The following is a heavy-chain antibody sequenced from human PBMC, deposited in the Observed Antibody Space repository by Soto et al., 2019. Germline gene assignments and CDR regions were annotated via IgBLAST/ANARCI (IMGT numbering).Heavy chain of an antibody. Sequence: QVQLQESGPGLVKPSQTLSLTCTVSGDSISSGGYYWSWIRQHPGKGLEWIGYIHDSGYTYYNPSLKSRVTVSVATPKSQFSLKLSSVTAADTAVYYCARARVIVAGTGFRYYFDYWGQGTLVTVSS. CDR2: IHDSGYT. D-gene: IGHD6-19*01. CDR1: GDSISSGGYY. CDR3: ARARVIVAGTGFRYYFDY. J-gene: IGHJ4*02. V-gene: IGHV4-31*03.